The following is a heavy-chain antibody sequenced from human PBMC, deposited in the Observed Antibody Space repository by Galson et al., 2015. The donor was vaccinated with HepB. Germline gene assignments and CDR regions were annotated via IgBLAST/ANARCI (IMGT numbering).Heavy chain of an antibody. CDR3: ARSKGGAVSGMNDAFDI. CDR1: GSTFTGFS. J-gene: IGHJ3*02. Sequence: SVKVSCKASGSTFTGFSMHWVRQAPGQGLEWMGWINPNSGGTNYAQKFQGRVTMTRDTSISTAFMELSSPRSDDTAMYYCARSKGGAVSGMNDAFDIWGQGTMVTVSS. CDR2: INPNSGGT. D-gene: IGHD6-19*01. V-gene: IGHV1-2*02.